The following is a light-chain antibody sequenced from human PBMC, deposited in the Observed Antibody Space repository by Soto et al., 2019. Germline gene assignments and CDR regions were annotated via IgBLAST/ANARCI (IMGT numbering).Light chain of an antibody. CDR2: GAS. CDR3: QQYNNWPPIT. CDR1: NSVSRN. Sequence: EIVMTHSPATLSVSPGERSTLSCRAGNSVSRNLARYQQKPGQAPRLPINGASTRATGLPARFSGSGSGTEFTLTISSLQSADFAVYSCQQYNNWPPITFGQGTRLEIK. V-gene: IGKV3-15*01. J-gene: IGKJ5*01.